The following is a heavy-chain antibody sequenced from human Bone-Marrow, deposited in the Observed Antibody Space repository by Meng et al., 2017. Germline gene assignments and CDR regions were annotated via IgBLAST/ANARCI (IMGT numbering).Heavy chain of an antibody. Sequence: GESLKISCAASGFTFSNAWMTWVRQAPGKGLEWIGRMKSNVDGGTVDYAAAVKGRFFISRDDSENTFYLQMNSLRAEDTALYYCARNSNDGFGELYWYFDYWGQGTLVTVSS. CDR1: GFTFSNAW. J-gene: IGHJ4*02. D-gene: IGHD3-10*01. V-gene: IGHV3-15*05. CDR3: ARNSNDGFGELYWYFDY. CDR2: MKSNVDGGTV.